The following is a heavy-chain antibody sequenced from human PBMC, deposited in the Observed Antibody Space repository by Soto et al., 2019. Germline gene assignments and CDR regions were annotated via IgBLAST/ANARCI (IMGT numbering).Heavy chain of an antibody. CDR2: IYYSGST. J-gene: IGHJ5*02. CDR3: ARFLRSGKQPAWFDP. CDR1: GGSISSYY. D-gene: IGHD3-3*01. Sequence: PWETLSLTCTVSGGSISSYYWSWIRQPPGKGLEWIGYIYYSGSTNYNPSLKSRVTISVDTSKNQFSLKLSSVTAADTAVYYCARFLRSGKQPAWFDPWGQGTLVTVSS. V-gene: IGHV4-59*01.